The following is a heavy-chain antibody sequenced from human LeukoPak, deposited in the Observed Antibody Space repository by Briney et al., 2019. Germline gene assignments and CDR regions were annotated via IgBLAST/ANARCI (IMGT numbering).Heavy chain of an antibody. V-gene: IGHV3-30*02. Sequence: GGSLRLSCAASGFTFSSYGMHWGRQAPGKGLEWVTFIQYDGSNKYYADSVKGRFTISRDNSKNTVYLQMSSLRTEDTAVYYCARSLTMVRAYDYWGQGTLVTVSS. CDR3: ARSLTMVRAYDY. D-gene: IGHD3-10*01. J-gene: IGHJ4*02. CDR1: GFTFSSYG. CDR2: IQYDGSNK.